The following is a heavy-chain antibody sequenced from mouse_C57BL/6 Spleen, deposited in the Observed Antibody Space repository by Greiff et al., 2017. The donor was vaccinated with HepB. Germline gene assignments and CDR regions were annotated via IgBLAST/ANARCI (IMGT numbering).Heavy chain of an antibody. Sequence: LVESGAELARPGASVKLSCKASGYTFTSYGISWVKQRTGQGLEWIGEIYPRSGNTYYNEKFKGKATLTADKSSSTAYMEIRSLTSEDSAVHFCARIYGYDGEIYAMDYWGKGTSVTVSS. D-gene: IGHD2-2*01. CDR2: IYPRSGNT. V-gene: IGHV1-81*01. CDR1: GYTFTSYG. J-gene: IGHJ4*01. CDR3: ARIYGYDGEIYAMDY.